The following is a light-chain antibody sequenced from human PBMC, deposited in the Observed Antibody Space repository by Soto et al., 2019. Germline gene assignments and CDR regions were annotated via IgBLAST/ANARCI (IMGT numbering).Light chain of an antibody. CDR1: NGDVGSYDL. Sequence: QSVLTQPPSVSAAPGQRVTISCTGTNGDVGSYDLVSWYQRYPGEAPKLIIYEVNKRPSGISNRFSGSKSGNTASLTISGLQAEDEAEYDCCSYAGSNSLIFGGGTKLTVL. CDR3: CSYAGSNSLI. J-gene: IGLJ2*01. CDR2: EVN. V-gene: IGLV2-23*02.